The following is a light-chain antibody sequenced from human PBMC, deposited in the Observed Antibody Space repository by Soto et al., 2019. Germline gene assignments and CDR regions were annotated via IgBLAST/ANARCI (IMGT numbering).Light chain of an antibody. CDR3: QQYNVWPLT. CDR1: HSVSSN. Sequence: EIVMTQSPATLSVSPGERATLSCRASHSVSSNLAWYQQKPGQTPKLLIYVASTRAAGIPARFSGSGSGTLFTLTISSLQSEDFAVYYCQQYNVWPLTFGGGTKVEFK. V-gene: IGKV3-15*01. CDR2: VAS. J-gene: IGKJ4*01.